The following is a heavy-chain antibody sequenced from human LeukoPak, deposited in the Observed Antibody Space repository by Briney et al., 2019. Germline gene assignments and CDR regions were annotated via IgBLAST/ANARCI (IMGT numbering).Heavy chain of an antibody. Sequence: AGGSLRLSCAASGFTFSSYGMHWVRQAPGKGLEWVAVISYDGSNKYYADSVKGRFTISRDNSKGTLYLQMNSLRAEDTAVYYCARVQDYGDYAPAFDYWGQGTLVTVSS. J-gene: IGHJ4*02. V-gene: IGHV3-30*03. CDR1: GFTFSSYG. CDR3: ARVQDYGDYAPAFDY. D-gene: IGHD4-17*01. CDR2: ISYDGSNK.